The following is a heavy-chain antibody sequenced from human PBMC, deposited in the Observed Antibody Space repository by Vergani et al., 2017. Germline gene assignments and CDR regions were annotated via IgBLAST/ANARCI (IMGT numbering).Heavy chain of an antibody. V-gene: IGHV4-34*11. Sequence: QVQLQQWGAGLLKPSETLSLTCAVYGGSFSGYYWSWIRQPPGKGLEWIGYIYYSVSTNYNPSLKSRVTISVDTSKNQFSLKLSSVTAADTAVYYCARDGGSYYRAFDIWGQGTMVTVSS. CDR3: ARDGGSYYRAFDI. J-gene: IGHJ3*02. D-gene: IGHD1-26*01. CDR2: IYYSVST. CDR1: GGSFSGYY.